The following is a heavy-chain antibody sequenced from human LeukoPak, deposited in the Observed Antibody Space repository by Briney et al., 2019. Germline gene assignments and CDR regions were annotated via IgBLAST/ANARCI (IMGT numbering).Heavy chain of an antibody. CDR1: GGSISSYY. CDR2: IYYSGTT. V-gene: IGHV4-59*01. D-gene: IGHD3-10*01. CDR3: ARMVRGVIDAFEI. J-gene: IGHJ3*02. Sequence: SETLSLTCTVSGGSISSYYWSWIRQPPGKGLEWIAYIYYSGTTKYNASPKSRVTMSVDTSKNQSSLKLSAVTAADTAVYCCARMVRGVIDAFEIWGQGTMVTVSS.